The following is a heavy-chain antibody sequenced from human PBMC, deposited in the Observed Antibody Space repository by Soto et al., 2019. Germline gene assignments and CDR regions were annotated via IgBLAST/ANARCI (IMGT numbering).Heavy chain of an antibody. CDR3: ARERGVYYDILTGYSSGVCMDV. D-gene: IGHD3-9*01. Sequence: QVQLVESGGGVVQPGRSLRLSCAASGFTFSSYGMHWVRQAPGKGLEWVAVIWYDGSYKYYADSVKGRFTISRDNSKNTLYLQMNSLRAEDTAVYYCARERGVYYDILTGYSSGVCMDVWGQGTTVTVSS. CDR2: IWYDGSYK. V-gene: IGHV3-33*01. CDR1: GFTFSSYG. J-gene: IGHJ6*01.